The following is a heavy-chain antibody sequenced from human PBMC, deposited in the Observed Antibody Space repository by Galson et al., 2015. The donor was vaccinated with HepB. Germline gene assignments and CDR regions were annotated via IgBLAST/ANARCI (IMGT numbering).Heavy chain of an antibody. CDR3: ATFLYYDSSGYYPYYYYYGMDV. D-gene: IGHD3-22*01. CDR1: GFTFNSYA. J-gene: IGHJ6*02. V-gene: IGHV3-23*01. Sequence: SLRLSCAASGFTFNSYAMRWVRQAPGKGLEWVSAISGSGGSTYYAAAVKGRFTSSRDNSKNTLYLQMNSLRAEDTAVYYCATFLYYDSSGYYPYYYYYGMDVWGQGTTVTVSS. CDR2: ISGSGGST.